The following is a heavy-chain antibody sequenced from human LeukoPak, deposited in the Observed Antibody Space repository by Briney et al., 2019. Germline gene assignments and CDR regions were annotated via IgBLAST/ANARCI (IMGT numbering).Heavy chain of an antibody. CDR3: ARGSTYYDSSGQVPFDY. CDR2: ISSSSSTI. Sequence: PGGSLRLSCAGSGFTFSTYSMNWVRQAPGKGLEWVSYISSSSSTIYYADSVKGRFTISRDNAKNSLYLQMNSLRAEDTAVYYCARGSTYYDSSGQVPFDYWGQGTLVTVSS. V-gene: IGHV3-48*01. D-gene: IGHD3-22*01. CDR1: GFTFSTYS. J-gene: IGHJ4*02.